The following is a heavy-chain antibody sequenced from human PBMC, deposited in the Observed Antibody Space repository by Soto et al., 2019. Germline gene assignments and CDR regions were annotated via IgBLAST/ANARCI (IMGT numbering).Heavy chain of an antibody. J-gene: IGHJ6*02. D-gene: IGHD2-2*01. CDR3: ARPSLGGVSGYFYYYGMDV. CDR2: IYSGGST. Sequence: EVQLVETGGGLIQPGGSLRLSCAASGFTVSSNYMSWVRQAPGKGLEWVSVIYSGGSTYYADSVKGRFTISRDNSKNTVYLQMNSLRVEDTAVYYCARPSLGGVSGYFYYYGMDVWGQGTTVTVSS. CDR1: GFTVSSNY. V-gene: IGHV3-53*02.